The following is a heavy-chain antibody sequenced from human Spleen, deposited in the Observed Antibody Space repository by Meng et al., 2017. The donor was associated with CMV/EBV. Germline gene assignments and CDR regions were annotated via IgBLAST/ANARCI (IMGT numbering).Heavy chain of an antibody. CDR3: SRDYCGGDCYSLGH. Sequence: TVSGVSISSYYWTWVRQPPGKGLEWIGYIYYRGNTNYNPSLKSRVTMSVDTSSNQFSLTLSSVTAADTAVYYCSRDYCGGDCYSLGHWGQGSLVTVSS. V-gene: IGHV4-59*01. CDR1: GVSISSYY. CDR2: IYYRGNT. J-gene: IGHJ1*01. D-gene: IGHD2-21*01.